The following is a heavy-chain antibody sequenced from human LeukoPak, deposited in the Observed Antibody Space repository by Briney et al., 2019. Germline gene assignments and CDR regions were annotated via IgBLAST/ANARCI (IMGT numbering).Heavy chain of an antibody. V-gene: IGHV3-66*01. CDR2: IYTGGTT. CDR3: ARDVAAPGGVHFDY. Sequence: PGGSLRLSCAASGFTVSSNSMSWVRQAPGKGLVWVSVIYTGGTTYYADSVKGRFTISRDNSKNTLYLQMNSLRAEDTAVYYCARDVAAPGGVHFDYWGQGTLVTVSS. CDR1: GFTVSSNS. D-gene: IGHD3-16*01. J-gene: IGHJ4*02.